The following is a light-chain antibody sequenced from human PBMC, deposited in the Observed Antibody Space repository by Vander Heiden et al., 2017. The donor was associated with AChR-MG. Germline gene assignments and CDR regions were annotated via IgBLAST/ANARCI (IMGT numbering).Light chain of an antibody. CDR1: QSISTY. CDR2: AAS. V-gene: IGKV1-39*01. J-gene: IGKJ1*01. Sequence: DIQMTQSPSSLSASVGDRVTITCRASQSISTYLNWYHQKPGKAPKVLIYAASNLQSGVPSRFSGSGSGTYFTLTISSLQPEDFATYYCQQSYNTPHTFGQGTRVDIK. CDR3: QQSYNTPHT.